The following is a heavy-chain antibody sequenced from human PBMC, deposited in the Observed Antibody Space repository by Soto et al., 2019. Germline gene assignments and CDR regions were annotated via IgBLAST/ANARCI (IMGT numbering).Heavy chain of an antibody. Sequence: SETLSLTCAVSGYSISSGYYWGWIRQPPGKGLEWIGSIYHSGSTYYNPSLKSRVTVSVDTSKNQFSLKLSSVTAADTAVYYCAREDLDCSSTSCYTVPYYYYGMDVWGQGTTVTVSS. CDR3: AREDLDCSSTSCYTVPYYYYGMDV. D-gene: IGHD2-2*02. CDR1: GYSISSGYY. V-gene: IGHV4-38-2*02. CDR2: IYHSGST. J-gene: IGHJ6*02.